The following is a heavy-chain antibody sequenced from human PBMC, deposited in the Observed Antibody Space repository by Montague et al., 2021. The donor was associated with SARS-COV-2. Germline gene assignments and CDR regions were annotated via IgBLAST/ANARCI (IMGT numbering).Heavy chain of an antibody. CDR1: GGSISSYY. J-gene: IGHJ6*02. CDR3: AGTSPYSSGWGRNDYSYGMDV. CDR2: IYYSGST. Sequence: SETLSLTCTVSGGSISSYYWSWIRQPPGKGLEWIGYIYYSGSTNYNPSLKSRVTISVDTSKNQFSLKLSSVTAADTAVYYCAGTSPYSSGWGRNDYSYGMDVWGQGTTVTVSS. V-gene: IGHV4-59*01. D-gene: IGHD6-19*01.